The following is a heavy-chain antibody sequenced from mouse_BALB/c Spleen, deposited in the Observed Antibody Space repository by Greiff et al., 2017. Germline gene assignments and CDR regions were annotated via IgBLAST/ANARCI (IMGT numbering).Heavy chain of an antibody. CDR1: GFSLTSYG. CDR3: ARYRYGGAYAMDY. D-gene: IGHD2-14*01. V-gene: IGHV2-2*02. J-gene: IGHJ4*01. Sequence: VHLVESGPGLVQPSQSLSITCTVSGFSLTSYGVHWVRQSPGKGLEWLGVIWSGGSTDYNAAFISRLSISKDNSKSQVFFKMNSLQANDTAIYYCARYRYGGAYAMDYWGQGTSVTVSA. CDR2: IWSGGST.